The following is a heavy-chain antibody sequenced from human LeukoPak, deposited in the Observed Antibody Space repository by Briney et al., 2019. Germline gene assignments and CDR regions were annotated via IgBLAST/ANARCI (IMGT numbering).Heavy chain of an antibody. D-gene: IGHD3-22*01. CDR2: INPKSGGT. V-gene: IGHV1-2*02. CDR1: GYSFTGYY. J-gene: IGHJ4*02. CDR3: ARGGYYYDSSGYSWYFDY. Sequence: AAVKVSCKASGYSFTGYYMHWVRQAPGQGLEWMGWINPKSGGTNYAQKFQGRVTMTRDSSISTIYMELSRLRSDDTAVYYCARGGYYYDSSGYSWYFDYWGQGTLVTVSS.